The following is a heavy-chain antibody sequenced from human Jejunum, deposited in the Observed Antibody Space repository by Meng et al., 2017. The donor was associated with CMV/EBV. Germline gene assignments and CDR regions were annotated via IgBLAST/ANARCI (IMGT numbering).Heavy chain of an antibody. CDR2: ISWNSGNA. CDR3: AKAPSGGWNYFFYFDI. Sequence: FGFYKYAMHWVRQVPGKGLEWVSGISWNSGNAGYADSVKGRFTIYRDNAKNSLYLEMNSLRTDETALYYCAKAPSGGWNYFFYFDIWGQG. D-gene: IGHD1-7*01. V-gene: IGHV3-9*01. CDR1: FGFYKYA. J-gene: IGHJ4*02.